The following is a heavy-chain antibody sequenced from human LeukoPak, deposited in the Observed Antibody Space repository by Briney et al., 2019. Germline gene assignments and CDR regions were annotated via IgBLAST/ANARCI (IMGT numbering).Heavy chain of an antibody. J-gene: IGHJ4*02. Sequence: VSGGSIXXXXXXXIXXXPGXXXEWIGYIYYSGSTNYNPSLKSRVTISVDTSKNQFSLKLSSVTAADTAVYYCALSQYFSGKLDYWGQGTLVTVSS. CDR1: GGSIXXXX. CDR3: ALSQYFSGKLDY. V-gene: IGHV4-59*01. CDR2: IYYSGST. D-gene: IGHD3-10*01.